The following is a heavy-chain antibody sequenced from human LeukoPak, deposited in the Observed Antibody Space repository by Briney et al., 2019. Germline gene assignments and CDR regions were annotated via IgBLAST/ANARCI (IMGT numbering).Heavy chain of an antibody. D-gene: IGHD6-19*01. Sequence: PSETLSLTCTVSGGFISSYYWSWIRQPPGKGLEWIGNIYYSGSTNYNPSLKSRVTISVDTSKNQFSLKLSSVTAADTAVYYCARQSYSSAWYFFAYWGQGTLVTVSS. J-gene: IGHJ4*02. CDR1: GGFISSYY. CDR3: ARQSYSSAWYFFAY. CDR2: IYYSGST. V-gene: IGHV4-59*08.